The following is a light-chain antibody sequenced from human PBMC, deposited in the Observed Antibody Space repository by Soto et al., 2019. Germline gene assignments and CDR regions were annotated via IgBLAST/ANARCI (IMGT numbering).Light chain of an antibody. CDR1: QTLLDSDDGNTY. J-gene: IGKJ1*01. CDR3: MHRKEFPWT. CDR2: GIS. Sequence: VISQTPLSLPVTPGEPASISCRSSQTLLDSDDGNTYLDWYLQKPGQSPQLLIYGISSRASGVPDRFSGSGSGTDFTLKISRVEAGDVGVFYCMHRKEFPWTPGQGTKVDI. V-gene: IGKV2-40*01.